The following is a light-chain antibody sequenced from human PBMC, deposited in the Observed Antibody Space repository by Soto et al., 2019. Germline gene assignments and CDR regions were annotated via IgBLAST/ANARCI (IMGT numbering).Light chain of an antibody. V-gene: IGKV3-15*01. J-gene: IGKJ1*01. CDR2: GAS. CDR3: QQYNNWPRT. Sequence: EIVMTQSPATLSVSPGERATLSCRASQSVSSNLAWYQQKPGQAPRLLIYGASTSATGIPARFSGSGSGKEYTLTISSLQSEDFAVYYCQQYNNWPRTFGQGTKVEIK. CDR1: QSVSSN.